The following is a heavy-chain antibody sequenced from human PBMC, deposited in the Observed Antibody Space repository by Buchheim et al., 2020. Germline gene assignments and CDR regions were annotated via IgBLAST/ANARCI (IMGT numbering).Heavy chain of an antibody. V-gene: IGHV3-23*01. D-gene: IGHD6-13*01. CDR2: ITDGGRT. Sequence: EVQLLESGGGLVQPGGSLRLSCAASGFTFSSYAMSWVRQVPGKGLEWVSAITDGGRTYYADSVQGRFTISRDNSQNTLYLQMNSLRAEDTAVYYCAKDGRPYSSSWFDCWGQGTL. CDR1: GFTFSSYA. J-gene: IGHJ4*02. CDR3: AKDGRPYSSSWFDC.